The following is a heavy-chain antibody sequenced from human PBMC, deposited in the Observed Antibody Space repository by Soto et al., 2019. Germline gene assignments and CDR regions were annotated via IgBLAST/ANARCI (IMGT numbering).Heavy chain of an antibody. D-gene: IGHD3-9*01. V-gene: IGHV2-5*02. CDR1: GFSLSTSGVG. CDR2: IYWDDGK. CDR3: AHTMYYYDILTQSAFDI. J-gene: IGHJ3*02. Sequence: ESGPTLVNPTQTLTLTCTFSGFSLSTSGVGVGWIRQPPGKALEWLALIYWDDGKRYSPSLKSRLTITKDTSKNQVVLTMTNMDPVDTATYYCAHTMYYYDILTQSAFDIWGQGTMVTVSS.